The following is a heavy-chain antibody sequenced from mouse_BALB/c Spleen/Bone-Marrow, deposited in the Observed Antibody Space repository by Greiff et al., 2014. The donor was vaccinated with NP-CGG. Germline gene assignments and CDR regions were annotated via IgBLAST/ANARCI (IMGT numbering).Heavy chain of an antibody. Sequence: EVQLVESGGGLVKPGGSLKLSCAASGFTFSDFYMYWVRQTPEKRLEWVATISYGGSYIYYPDGVKGRFTISRDDAKNNLYLQMSSLKSEDTAMYYCARDRGVQGYAMDYWGQGTSVTVSS. V-gene: IGHV5-4*02. CDR3: ARDRGVQGYAMDY. D-gene: IGHD2-14*01. CDR2: ISYGGSYI. CDR1: GFTFSDFY. J-gene: IGHJ4*01.